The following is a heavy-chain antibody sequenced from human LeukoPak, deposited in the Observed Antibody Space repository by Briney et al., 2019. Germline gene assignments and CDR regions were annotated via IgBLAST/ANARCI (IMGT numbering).Heavy chain of an antibody. CDR1: GFTFSSYA. CDR2: ISGSGGST. D-gene: IGHD3-10*01. V-gene: IGHV3-23*01. CDR3: VKGGSGYLLSYFDY. J-gene: IGHJ4*02. Sequence: GGSLRLSCAASGFTFSSYAMSWVRQAPGKGLEWVSAISGSGGSTYYADSVKGRFTISRDNSKNTLYLQMNSLRAEDTAVYYCVKGGSGYLLSYFDYWGQGTPVTVSS.